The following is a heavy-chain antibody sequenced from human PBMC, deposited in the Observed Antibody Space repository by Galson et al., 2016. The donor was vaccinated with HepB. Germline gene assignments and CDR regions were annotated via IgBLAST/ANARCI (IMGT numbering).Heavy chain of an antibody. CDR2: ISNDGSEK. Sequence: SLRLSCAISGFTFSHYAMHWVRQVPGKGLECVALISNDGSEKLYADSVKGRSTISRDNSKNTLDLQMNSLRTEDTALYYCAKDREWLRSTSDGIDVWGQGTMVTVSS. J-gene: IGHJ3*01. D-gene: IGHD5-12*01. CDR3: AKDREWLRSTSDGIDV. V-gene: IGHV3-30*18. CDR1: GFTFSHYA.